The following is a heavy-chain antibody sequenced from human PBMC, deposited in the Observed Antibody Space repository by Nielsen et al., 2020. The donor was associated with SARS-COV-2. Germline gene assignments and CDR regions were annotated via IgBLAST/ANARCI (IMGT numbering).Heavy chain of an antibody. J-gene: IGHJ4*02. CDR1: GFIFSNYR. V-gene: IGHV3-74*03. Sequence: GGSLRLSCAASGFIFSNYRMHWVRHAPGKGLVWVSHINPDESKTTYADSVKGRFTISRDNAKNTLYLQMNSLRAEDTAVYYCARLWDDGYYFDTGPYDYWGQGTLVTVSS. CDR2: INPDESKT. D-gene: IGHD3-22*01. CDR3: ARLWDDGYYFDTGPYDY.